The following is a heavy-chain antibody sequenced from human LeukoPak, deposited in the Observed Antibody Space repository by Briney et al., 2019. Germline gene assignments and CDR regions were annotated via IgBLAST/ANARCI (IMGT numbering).Heavy chain of an antibody. D-gene: IGHD3-22*01. CDR2: ISSSGSTI. CDR3: ARVGYYDSSGYYQYYYYYYMDV. V-gene: IGHV3-11*01. CDR1: GFTFSDYY. Sequence: PGGSLRLSCVASGFTFSDYYMSWIRQAPGKGLEWVSYISSSGSTIYYADSVKGRFTISRDNAKNSLYLQMNSLRAEDTAVYYCARVGYYDSSGYYQYYYYYYMDVWGKGTTVTVSS. J-gene: IGHJ6*03.